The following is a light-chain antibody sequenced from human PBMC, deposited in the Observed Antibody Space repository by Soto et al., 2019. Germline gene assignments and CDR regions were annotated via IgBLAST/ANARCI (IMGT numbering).Light chain of an antibody. Sequence: IPMSQSPSTLSASVGDRVPLTCRASQSISSWLAWYQQKPGKAPKLLIYKASTLKSGVPARFSGSGSGTEFTLTISSLQPDDFATYYCQQYNTYSTFGQGAGLAI. V-gene: IGKV1-5*03. J-gene: IGKJ5*01. CDR1: QSISSW. CDR3: QQYNTYST. CDR2: KAS.